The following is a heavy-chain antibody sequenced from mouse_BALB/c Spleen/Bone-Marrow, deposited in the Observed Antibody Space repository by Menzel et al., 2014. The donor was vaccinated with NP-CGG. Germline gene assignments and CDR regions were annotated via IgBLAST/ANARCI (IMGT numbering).Heavy chain of an antibody. CDR2: IHPNSGNT. CDR3: ARHHRYAYYFDY. CDR1: GYTFTSSW. D-gene: IGHD2-14*01. V-gene: IGHV1S130*01. Sequence: QVQLQQSGSVLVRPGASVKLSCQASGYTFTSSWMHWAKQRPGQGLKWIGEIHPNSGNTNYNEKFKGKATLTVDTSSSTAYVYLSSLTAEDSAVYFCARHHRYAYYFDYWGQGTTLTVSS. J-gene: IGHJ2*01.